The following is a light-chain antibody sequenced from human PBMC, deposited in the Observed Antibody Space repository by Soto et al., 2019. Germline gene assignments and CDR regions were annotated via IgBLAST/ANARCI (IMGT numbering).Light chain of an antibody. J-gene: IGLJ2*01. CDR2: LNSDGSH. V-gene: IGLV4-69*01. CDR1: SGHNSYA. Sequence: QPVLTQSPSASASLGDSVKLTCTLSSGHNSYAIAWHQQQSEKGPRYLMKLNSDGSHSKGDGIPDRFSGSSSGAERYLTISSLQSEDEADYYCQTWGTGIVVFGGGTQLTVL. CDR3: QTWGTGIVV.